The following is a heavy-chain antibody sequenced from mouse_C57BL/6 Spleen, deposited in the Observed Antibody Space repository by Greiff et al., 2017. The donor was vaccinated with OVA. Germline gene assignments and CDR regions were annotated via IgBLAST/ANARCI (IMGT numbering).Heavy chain of an antibody. CDR1: GYTFTSYW. V-gene: IGHV1-69*01. J-gene: IGHJ3*01. CDR2: IDPSDSYT. CDR3: ARGGSNLAWFAY. Sequence: QVQLKQPGAELVMPGASVKLSCKASGYTFTSYWMNWVKQRPGQGLEWIGEIDPSDSYTNYNQKFKGKSTLTVDKSSSTAYMQLSSLTSEDSAVYYCARGGSNLAWFAYWGQGTLVTVSA. D-gene: IGHD2-5*01.